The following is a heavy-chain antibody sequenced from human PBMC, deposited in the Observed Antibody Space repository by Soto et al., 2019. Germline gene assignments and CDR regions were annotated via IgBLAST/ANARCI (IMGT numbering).Heavy chain of an antibody. V-gene: IGHV3-23*01. J-gene: IGHJ4*02. CDR1: GFTFSSYA. CDR3: AKDPPGRWLQFGSYYFDY. CDR2: ISGSGGST. D-gene: IGHD5-12*01. Sequence: EVQLLESGGGLVQPGGSLRLFCAASGFTFSSYAMSWVRQAPGKGLEWVSAISGSGGSTYYADSVKGRFTISRDNSKNTLYLQMNSLRAEDTAVYYCAKDPPGRWLQFGSYYFDYWGQGTLVTVSS.